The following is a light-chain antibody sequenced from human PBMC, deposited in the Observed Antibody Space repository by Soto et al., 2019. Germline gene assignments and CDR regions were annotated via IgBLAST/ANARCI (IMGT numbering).Light chain of an antibody. J-gene: IGLJ7*01. V-gene: IGLV1-44*01. CDR1: SSNIGGNT. CDR3: AVWDDSLDGHAV. CDR2: NNI. Sequence: QSVLTQPPSASGTPGQRVTISCSGSSSNIGGNTVRWYQHLPGTAPLLLSYNNIHRPSGVPDRFSGSKSGTSASLAISWLNSEDGVNYYCAVWDDSLDGHAVFGGGTQLTVL.